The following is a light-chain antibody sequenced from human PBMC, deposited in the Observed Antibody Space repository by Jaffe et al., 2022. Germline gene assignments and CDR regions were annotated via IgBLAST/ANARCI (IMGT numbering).Light chain of an antibody. V-gene: IGKV3-20*01. CDR2: AAS. Sequence: EIVLTQSPGTLSLSPGERATLSCRASQSVTSTYFTWYQQKPGQAPRLLIYAASSRATGIPDRFSGSGSGTDFTLTISRLEPEDSAVYYCQQSGRSFGGGTKVEIK. CDR3: QQSGRS. CDR1: QSVTSTY. J-gene: IGKJ4*02.